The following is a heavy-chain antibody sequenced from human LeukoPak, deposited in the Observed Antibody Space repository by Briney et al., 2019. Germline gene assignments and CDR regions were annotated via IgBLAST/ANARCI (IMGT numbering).Heavy chain of an antibody. CDR1: GFTFSSYS. V-gene: IGHV3-21*01. CDR2: ISSSSSYI. Sequence: GGSLRLSCAGSGFTFSSYSMNGVRQAPGKGLEWVSSISSSSSYIYYADSVKGRFTISRDNAKNSLYLQMNSLRAEDTAVYYCARVDPSSIHLFDYWGQGTLVTVSS. J-gene: IGHJ4*02. CDR3: ARVDPSSIHLFDY. D-gene: IGHD5-18*01.